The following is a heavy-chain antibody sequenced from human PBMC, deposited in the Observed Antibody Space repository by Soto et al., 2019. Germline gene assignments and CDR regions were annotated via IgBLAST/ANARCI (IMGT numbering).Heavy chain of an antibody. CDR1: GDSINNYDHF. J-gene: IGHJ5*02. CDR2: VYYSGAT. CDR3: ATTNGAYSYDSVS. Sequence: PSETLSLTCTVSGDSINNYDHFWTWIRRKPGEGLEWIGYVYYSGATYYSPSLKTRVSISLRKSQNFFSLQLTSVTAADSAVYYCATTNGAYSYDSVSWGQGTLVTVSS. D-gene: IGHD3-22*01. V-gene: IGHV4-30-4*01.